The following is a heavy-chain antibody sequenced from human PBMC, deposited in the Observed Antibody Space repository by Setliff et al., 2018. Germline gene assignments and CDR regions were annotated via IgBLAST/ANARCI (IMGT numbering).Heavy chain of an antibody. D-gene: IGHD3-10*01. CDR1: GYTLTELS. CDR2: FDPEDGET. CDR3: ATGVLLWFGELGNAFDI. V-gene: IGHV1-24*01. J-gene: IGHJ3*02. Sequence: ASVKVSCKVSGYTLTELSMHWVRQAPGKGLEWMGGFDPEDGETIYAQEFQGRVTMTEDTSTDTAYMELSSLRSEDTAVYYCATGVLLWFGELGNAFDIWGQGTMVTVSS.